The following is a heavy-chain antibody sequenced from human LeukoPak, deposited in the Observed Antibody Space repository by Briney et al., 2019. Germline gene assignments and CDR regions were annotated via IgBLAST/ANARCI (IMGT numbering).Heavy chain of an antibody. V-gene: IGHV1-8*02. J-gene: IGHJ4*02. CDR3: ARSPRIAVAGTDY. Sequence: ASVKVSCKASGYTFTGYYMHWVRQAPGQGLEWMGWMNPNSGNTGYAQKFQGRVTMTRNTSISTAYMELSSLRSEDTAVYYCARSPRIAVAGTDYWGQGTLVTVSS. D-gene: IGHD6-19*01. CDR2: MNPNSGNT. CDR1: GYTFTGYY.